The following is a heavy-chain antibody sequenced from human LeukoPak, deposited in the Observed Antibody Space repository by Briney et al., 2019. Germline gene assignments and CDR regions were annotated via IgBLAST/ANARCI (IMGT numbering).Heavy chain of an antibody. Sequence: GGSLRLSCAASGFTFRIYGMNWVRQAPGKGPEWASYIGHTGSGIYYADSVKGRFTVSRDNAKNSLYLQMNSLRVEDTAVYYCARATRNGYDYWGQGTLVTVSS. V-gene: IGHV3-48*04. CDR2: IGHTGSGI. CDR3: ARATRNGYDY. D-gene: IGHD5-24*01. J-gene: IGHJ4*02. CDR1: GFTFRIYG.